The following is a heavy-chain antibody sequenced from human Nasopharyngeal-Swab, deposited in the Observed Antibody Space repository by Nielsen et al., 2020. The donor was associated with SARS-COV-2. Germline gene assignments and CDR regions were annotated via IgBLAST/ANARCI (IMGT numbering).Heavy chain of an antibody. CDR1: GGSIRSSSYY. V-gene: IGHV4-39*07. CDR2: IYYTGST. CDR3: ARERGRGGIWNYYYYYMGV. D-gene: IGHD3-10*01. Sequence: SETLSLTCTVSGGSIRSSSYYWGWIRQPPGKGLEWTGSIYYTGSTYYNPSLKSRVTISVDTSKNQFSLKLSSVTAADTAVYYCARERGRGGIWNYYYYYMGVWGKGTTVTVSS. J-gene: IGHJ6*03.